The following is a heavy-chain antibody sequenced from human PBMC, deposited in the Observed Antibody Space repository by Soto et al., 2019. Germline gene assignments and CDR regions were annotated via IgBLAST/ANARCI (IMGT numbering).Heavy chain of an antibody. CDR1: GYTFTGYY. CDR3: ARGRFGELFRSYYYYYMDV. V-gene: IGHV1-2*04. Sequence: QVQLVQSGAEVQKPGASVKVSCKASGYTFTGYYMHWVRQAPGQGLEWMGWINPNSGGTNYAQKFQGWVTMTRDTSISTAYMELSRLRSDDTAVYYCARGRFGELFRSYYYYYMDVWGKGTTVTVSS. J-gene: IGHJ6*03. D-gene: IGHD3-10*01. CDR2: INPNSGGT.